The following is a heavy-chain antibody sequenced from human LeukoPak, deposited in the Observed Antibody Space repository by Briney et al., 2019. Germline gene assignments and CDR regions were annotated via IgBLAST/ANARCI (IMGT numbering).Heavy chain of an antibody. V-gene: IGHV4-4*09. CDR1: GGSISSYY. J-gene: IGHJ3*02. CDR3: ARGGLGYCSSTSCFDAFDI. Sequence: PSETLSLTCTVSGGSISSYYWSWIRQPPRKGLEWIGYIYTSGSTNYNPSLKSRVTISVDTSKNQFSLKLSSVTAADTAVYYCARGGLGYCSSTSCFDAFDIWGQGTMVTVSS. CDR2: IYTSGST. D-gene: IGHD2-2*01.